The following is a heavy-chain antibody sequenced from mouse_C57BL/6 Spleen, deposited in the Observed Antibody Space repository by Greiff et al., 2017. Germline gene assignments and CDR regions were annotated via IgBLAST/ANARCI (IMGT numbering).Heavy chain of an antibody. Sequence: QVHVKQPGAELVKPGASVKLSCKASGYTFTSYWMHWVKQRPGQGLEWIGMIHPNSGSTNYNEKFKSKATLTVDKSSSTAYMQLSSLTSEDSAVYYCARHYDYDWFAYWGQGTLVTVSA. CDR1: GYTFTSYW. CDR2: IHPNSGST. J-gene: IGHJ3*01. CDR3: ARHYDYDWFAY. D-gene: IGHD2-4*01. V-gene: IGHV1-64*01.